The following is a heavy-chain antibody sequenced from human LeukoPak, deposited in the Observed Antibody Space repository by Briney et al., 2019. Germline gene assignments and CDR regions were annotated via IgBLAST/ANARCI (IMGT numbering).Heavy chain of an antibody. CDR3: ARDPESIVGATTLDG. V-gene: IGHV3-7*01. Sequence: PGGSLRLSCAASGFTFSSYWMSWVRQAPGKGLEWVANIKQDGSEKYYVDSVKGRFTISRDNAKNSLYLQMNSLRAEDTAVYYCARDPESIVGATTLDGWGQGTTVTVSS. CDR2: IKQDGSEK. CDR1: GFTFSSYW. D-gene: IGHD1-26*01. J-gene: IGHJ6*02.